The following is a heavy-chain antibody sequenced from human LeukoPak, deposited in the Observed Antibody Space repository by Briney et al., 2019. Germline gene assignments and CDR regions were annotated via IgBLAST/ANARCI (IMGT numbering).Heavy chain of an antibody. CDR3: TREVSGSQDY. CDR2: INHSGST. J-gene: IGHJ4*02. Sequence: SETLSLTCAVYGGSFSGYYWSWIRQPPGKGLEWIGEINHSGSTNYNPSLKSRVTMSVDTSKNQFSLNLTSVTAADTAVYYCTREVSGSQDYWGQGTLVTVSS. V-gene: IGHV4-34*01. D-gene: IGHD3-22*01. CDR1: GGSFSGYY.